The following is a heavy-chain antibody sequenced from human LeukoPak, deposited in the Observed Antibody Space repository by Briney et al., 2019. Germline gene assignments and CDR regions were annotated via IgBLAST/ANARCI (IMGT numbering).Heavy chain of an antibody. CDR1: GGTFSSYA. CDR2: IIPIFGTA. Sequence: SVKVSCKASGGTFSSYAISRVRQAPGQGLEWMGRIIPIFGTANYAQKFQGRVTITTDESTSTAYMELSSLRSEDTAVYYCARSGSSGWYREFDYWAREPWSPSPQ. D-gene: IGHD6-19*01. V-gene: IGHV1-69*05. CDR3: ARSGSSGWYREFDY. J-gene: IGHJ4*02.